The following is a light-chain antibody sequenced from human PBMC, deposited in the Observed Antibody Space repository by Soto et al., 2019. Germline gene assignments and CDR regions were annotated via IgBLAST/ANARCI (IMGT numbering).Light chain of an antibody. J-gene: IGKJ5*01. CDR3: QQYSALPMT. Sequence: EIVLTQSPVTLSLSPGERATLSCTARQSVNSRLAWYQHKPGQAPRLVISGASSRSTGIPDRFSGSGSATDFTLTISRLEPDDFGVYFCQQYSALPMTFGQGTRLEIK. CDR1: QSVNSR. V-gene: IGKV3-20*01. CDR2: GAS.